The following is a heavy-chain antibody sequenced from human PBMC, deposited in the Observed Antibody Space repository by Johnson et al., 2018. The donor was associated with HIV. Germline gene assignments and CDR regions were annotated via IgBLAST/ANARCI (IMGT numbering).Heavy chain of an antibody. Sequence: QVKLVESGGGVVQPGRSLRLSCAASGFTFSSYAMHWVRQAPGKGLEWVAVISYGVSNKYYADSVKGRFTISRDNTRNTLYLQMNSLRAEDTALYYCARGLVLPYAPFDIWGQGTMVTVSS. CDR3: ARGLVLPYAPFDI. CDR1: GFTFSSYA. J-gene: IGHJ3*02. D-gene: IGHD2-2*01. CDR2: ISYGVSNK. V-gene: IGHV3-30-3*01.